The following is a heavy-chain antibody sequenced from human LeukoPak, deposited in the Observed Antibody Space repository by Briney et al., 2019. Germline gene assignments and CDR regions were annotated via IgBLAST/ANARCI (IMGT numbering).Heavy chain of an antibody. CDR2: ISAYNGNT. CDR3: ARDHHAPNYDFWSGQGYYYYYMDV. CDR1: GGTFSSYA. J-gene: IGHJ6*03. Sequence: GASVKVSCKASGGTFSSYAISWVRQAPGQGLEWMGWISAYNGNTNYAQKLQGRVTMTTDTSTSTAYMELRSLRSDVTAVYYCARDHHAPNYDFWSGQGYYYYYMDVWGKGTTVTVSS. V-gene: IGHV1-18*01. D-gene: IGHD3-3*01.